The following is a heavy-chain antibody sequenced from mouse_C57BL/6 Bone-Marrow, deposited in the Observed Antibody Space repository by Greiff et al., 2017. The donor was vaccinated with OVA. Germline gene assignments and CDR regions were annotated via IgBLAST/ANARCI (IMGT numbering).Heavy chain of an antibody. D-gene: IGHD2-3*01. CDR3: TRDGYYWFAY. CDR1: GFTFSRYA. V-gene: IGHV5-9-1*02. Sequence: EVMLVESGEGLVKPGGSLQLSCAASGFTFSRYAMSWVRQTPEKRLEWVAYISSGGDYIYYADTVKGRFTISRDNARNTLYLQMSSLKFEDTAMYYCTRDGYYWFAYWGQGTLVNVSA. CDR2: ISSGGDYI. J-gene: IGHJ3*01.